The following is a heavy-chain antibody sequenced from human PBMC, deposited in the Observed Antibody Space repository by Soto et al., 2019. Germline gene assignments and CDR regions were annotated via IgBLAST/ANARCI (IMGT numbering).Heavy chain of an antibody. D-gene: IGHD4-17*01. Sequence: ASVKVYCKASGYTYTSYYMHWVRQAPEQGLEWMGIINPTGGSTSYAQKFQGRVTMTRDTSTSTVYMELSSLRSEDTAVYYCARDHLHYGVSSPGGNWGQRTLVTVSS. J-gene: IGHJ4*02. V-gene: IGHV1-46*01. CDR3: ARDHLHYGVSSPGGN. CDR1: GYTYTSYY. CDR2: INPTGGST.